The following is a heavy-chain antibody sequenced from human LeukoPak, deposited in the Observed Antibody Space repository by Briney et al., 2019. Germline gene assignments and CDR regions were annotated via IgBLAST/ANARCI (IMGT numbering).Heavy chain of an antibody. CDR2: ISYDGSNK. V-gene: IGHV3-30-3*01. Sequence: GGSLRLSCAASGFTFSSYAMHWVRQAPGKGLEWVAVISYDGSNKYYADSVKGRFTISRDNSKNTLYLQMNSLRAEDTAVYYCARVSQKRVPAANYYFDYWGQGTLVTVSS. D-gene: IGHD2-2*01. J-gene: IGHJ4*02. CDR1: GFTFSSYA. CDR3: ARVSQKRVPAANYYFDY.